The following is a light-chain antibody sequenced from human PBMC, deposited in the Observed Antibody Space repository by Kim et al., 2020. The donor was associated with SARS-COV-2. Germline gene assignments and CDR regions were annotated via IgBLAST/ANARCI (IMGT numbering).Light chain of an antibody. CDR3: QHYGYSPIT. CDR1: RSISSNY. V-gene: IGKV3-20*01. CDR2: GVS. J-gene: IGKJ5*01. Sequence: SPGERVTLSCRASRSISSNYLAWYQQKPGQAPRLLIYGVSSRATGIPNRFSGSGSATDFTLTISRLEPEDFAVYYCQHYGYSPITFGQGTRLEIK.